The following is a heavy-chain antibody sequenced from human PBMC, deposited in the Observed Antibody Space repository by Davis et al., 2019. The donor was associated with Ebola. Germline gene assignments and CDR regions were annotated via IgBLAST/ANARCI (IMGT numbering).Heavy chain of an antibody. CDR2: ISWNSGSI. Sequence: PGGSLSPSCAVFGFTPDQSSLHWVRHALGNFLDWVSGISWNSGSICYAYSVKGRFTISRDNAKNSLYLQMNSLRAEDTALYYCAKDMTENYYGSGSYYTPTYGYGMDVWGQGATVTVSS. V-gene: IGHV3-9*02. J-gene: IGHJ6*02. CDR1: GFTPDQSS. D-gene: IGHD3-10*01. CDR3: AKDMTENYYGSGSYYTPTYGYGMDV.